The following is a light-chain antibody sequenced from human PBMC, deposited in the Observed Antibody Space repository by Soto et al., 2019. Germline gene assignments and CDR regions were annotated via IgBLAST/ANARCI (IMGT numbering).Light chain of an antibody. CDR2: GAS. V-gene: IGKV3-15*01. CDR1: QSVSSN. Sequence: ETVMTQSAGTLSESPGERATLSCRASQSVSSNLAWYQQKPGQAPRLLIYGASTRVTGIPARFSGSGSGTEFTLTISSLQSEDFAVYYCQQYNNWPRTFGQGTKVEIK. J-gene: IGKJ1*01. CDR3: QQYNNWPRT.